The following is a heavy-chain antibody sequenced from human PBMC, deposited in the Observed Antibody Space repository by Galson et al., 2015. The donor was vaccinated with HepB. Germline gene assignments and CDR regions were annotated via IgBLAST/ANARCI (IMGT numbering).Heavy chain of an antibody. J-gene: IGHJ4*02. V-gene: IGHV3-11*06. Sequence: SLRLSCAASGFTFSDYYMSWIRQAPGKGLEWLSYISSSTIYTNYADSVKGRFTISRDNVKNSMYLQMNRLRAEDTAVYYCARVADSDYGDHSHFDSWGQGTLVTASS. CDR2: ISSSTIYT. D-gene: IGHD4-17*01. CDR1: GFTFSDYY. CDR3: ARVADSDYGDHSHFDS.